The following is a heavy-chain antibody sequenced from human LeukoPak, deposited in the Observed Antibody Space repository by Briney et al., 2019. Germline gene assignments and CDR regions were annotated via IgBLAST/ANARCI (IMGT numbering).Heavy chain of an antibody. CDR3: SRESGPFCPFGY. D-gene: IGHD1-26*01. CDR2: IHYSGIT. CDR1: GDSISSYY. Sequence: SETLSLTCTVSGDSISSYYWSWIRQPPGKGLECIGYIHYSGITNYNPSLKSRVTISVDTSSNQFSLKLTSVTAADTATYFCSRESGPFCPFGYWGQGTLVIVSS. J-gene: IGHJ4*02. V-gene: IGHV4-59*01.